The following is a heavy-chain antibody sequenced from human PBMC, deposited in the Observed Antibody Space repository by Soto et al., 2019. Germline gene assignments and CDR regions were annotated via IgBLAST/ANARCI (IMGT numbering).Heavy chain of an antibody. D-gene: IGHD3-22*01. J-gene: IGHJ4*02. CDR1: GFTFSGSA. CDR3: ATGYDILTN. CDR2: IRSKPNSYAT. V-gene: IGHV3-73*01. Sequence: EVHLVESGGGLVQRGGSLKLSCAGSGFTFSGSAMHWVRQTSGKGLEWLGRIRSKPNSYATAYGASVKGRLTISRDDSKKTAYLQVESLKTEDTAVYYCATGYDILTNWGQGTLVIVSS.